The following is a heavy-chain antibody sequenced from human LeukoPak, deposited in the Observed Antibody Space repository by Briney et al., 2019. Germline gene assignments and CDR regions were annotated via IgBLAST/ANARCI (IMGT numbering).Heavy chain of an antibody. Sequence: SGPTLVKPTQTLTLTCTFSGFSLSTSGMCVSWIRQPPGKALEWLARIDWDDDKYYSTSLKTRLTISKDTSKNQVVLTMTNMDPVDTATYYCARIRRYSGSHGYYYYMDVWGKGTTVTISS. CDR3: ARIRRYSGSHGYYYYMDV. J-gene: IGHJ6*03. CDR1: GFSLSTSGMC. CDR2: IDWDDDK. D-gene: IGHD1-26*01. V-gene: IGHV2-70*11.